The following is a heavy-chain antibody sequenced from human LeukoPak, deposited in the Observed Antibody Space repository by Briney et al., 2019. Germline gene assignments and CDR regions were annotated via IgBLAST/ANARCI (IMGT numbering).Heavy chain of an antibody. CDR2: IYYSGST. J-gene: IGHJ6*03. Sequence: SETLSLTCTVSGGSISSYYWSWIRQPPGKGLEWTGYIYYSGSTNYNPSLKSRVTISVDTSKNQFSLKLSSVTAADTAVYYCARGRMGDIVVVPAAYYYMDVWGKGTTVTVSS. V-gene: IGHV4-59*01. CDR3: ARGRMGDIVVVPAAYYYMDV. CDR1: GGSISSYY. D-gene: IGHD2-2*01.